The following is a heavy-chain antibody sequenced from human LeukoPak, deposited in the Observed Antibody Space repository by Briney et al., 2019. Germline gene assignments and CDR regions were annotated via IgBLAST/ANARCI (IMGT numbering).Heavy chain of an antibody. V-gene: IGHV4-34*01. CDR3: ARGGAARLHFQN. CDR2: INHSGST. CDR1: GGSFSGYY. Sequence: IPSETLSLTCAVYGGSFSGYYWSWIRQPPGKGLEWIGEINHSGSTNYNPSLQSRVTISVDTSKNQFSLNLNSVTAADTAVYYCARGGAARLHFQNWGQGTLVTVSS. J-gene: IGHJ1*01. D-gene: IGHD6-6*01.